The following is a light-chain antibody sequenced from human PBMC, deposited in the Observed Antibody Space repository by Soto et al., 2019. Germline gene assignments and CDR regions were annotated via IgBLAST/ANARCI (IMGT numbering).Light chain of an antibody. CDR2: GAS. CDR1: QSVSSSY. CDR3: HQYDNSPLT. Sequence: EIVLTQSPGTLSLSPGERATLSCRASQSVSSSYLAWYQQKPGQAPSLLIYGASSRATGIPDRFSGSGSGTDFTLTISRLEPEDFAVYYCHQYDNSPLTFGGGTKVEIK. V-gene: IGKV3-20*01. J-gene: IGKJ4*01.